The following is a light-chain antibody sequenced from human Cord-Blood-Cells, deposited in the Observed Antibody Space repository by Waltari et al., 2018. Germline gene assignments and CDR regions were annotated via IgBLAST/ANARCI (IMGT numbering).Light chain of an antibody. CDR2: AAS. Sequence: DLQMTQSPSSLSASVGDRVTITCRASQSISSYLNWYQQIPGKAPKLLIYAASSLQSGVPSRFSGSGSGTDFTLTISSLQPEDFATYYCQQSYSTLTFGPGTKVDIK. V-gene: IGKV1-39*01. J-gene: IGKJ3*01. CDR3: QQSYSTLT. CDR1: QSISSY.